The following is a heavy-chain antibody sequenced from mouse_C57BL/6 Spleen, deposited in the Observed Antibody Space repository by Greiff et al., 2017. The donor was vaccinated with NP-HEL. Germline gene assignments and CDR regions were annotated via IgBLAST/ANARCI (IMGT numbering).Heavy chain of an antibody. CDR1: GFTFSDYY. J-gene: IGHJ2*01. Sequence: EVKLVESEGGLVQPGSSMKLSCTASGFTFSDYYMAWVRQVPEKGLEWVANINYDGSSTYYLDYLKSRFIISRDNEKNILYLQMSSLKYEDTATYYCERARSYYGRPNEGDDWGQGTTLTVSS. D-gene: IGHD1-1*01. V-gene: IGHV5-16*01. CDR3: ERARSYYGRPNEGDD. CDR2: INYDGSST.